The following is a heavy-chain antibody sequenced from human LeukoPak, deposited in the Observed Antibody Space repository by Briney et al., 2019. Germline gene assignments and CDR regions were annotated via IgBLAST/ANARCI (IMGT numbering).Heavy chain of an antibody. CDR3: ARGTEYCSGGSCYSPENYYMDV. V-gene: IGHV1-2*02. CDR2: INPNSGDT. Sequence: SVNVSCKASGYTFTCHYMHWVRQAPGQGREGMGLINPNSGDTNYAQKFQGRVTMTRDTSISTAYMDLSRLRSDDTAVYYCARGTEYCSGGSCYSPENYYMDVWGKGTTVTVSS. J-gene: IGHJ6*03. D-gene: IGHD2-15*01. CDR1: GYTFTCHY.